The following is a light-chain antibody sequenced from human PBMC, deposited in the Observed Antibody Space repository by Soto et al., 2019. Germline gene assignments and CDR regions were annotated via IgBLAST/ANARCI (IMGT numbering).Light chain of an antibody. Sequence: DIQMTQSPSSLPASIGDRVTITCRASQSINSYLNWYQQKPGKAPNLLIYAASNLRSGVPSRFSGSGSGTDFTLTIISLQPEDCATYYCQQSHSTPSTFGPGTKVEIK. CDR2: AAS. V-gene: IGKV1-39*01. J-gene: IGKJ3*01. CDR3: QQSHSTPST. CDR1: QSINSY.